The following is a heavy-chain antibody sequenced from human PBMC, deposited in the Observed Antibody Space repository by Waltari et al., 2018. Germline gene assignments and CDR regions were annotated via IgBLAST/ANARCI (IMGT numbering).Heavy chain of an antibody. CDR2: MHPSGST. Sequence: WGAGLLKPSETLSLTCAVYGGSFSGYYGSWIRQPPGKGLEWIGEMHPSGSTYYNPSLQSRVTILVDTSKNQLSLKLSSVTAADTAVYYCARGPDHAKTGYWGQGTLVTVSS. CDR3: ARGPDHAKTGY. J-gene: IGHJ4*02. V-gene: IGHV4-34*01. CDR1: GGSFSGYY.